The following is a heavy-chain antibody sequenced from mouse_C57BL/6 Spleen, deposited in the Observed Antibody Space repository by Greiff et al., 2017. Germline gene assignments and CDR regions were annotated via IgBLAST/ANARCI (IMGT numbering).Heavy chain of an antibody. CDR3: ARGGRGSPCFAY. Sequence: VQLQQSGAELVKPGASVKISCKASGYAFSSYWMNWVKQRPGKGLEWIGQIYPGDGDTNYNGKFKGKATLTADKSSSTAYMQLSSLSSEDSAVYFCARGGRGSPCFAYWGQGTLVTVSA. CDR2: IYPGDGDT. V-gene: IGHV1-80*01. J-gene: IGHJ3*01. CDR1: GYAFSSYW. D-gene: IGHD3-2*02.